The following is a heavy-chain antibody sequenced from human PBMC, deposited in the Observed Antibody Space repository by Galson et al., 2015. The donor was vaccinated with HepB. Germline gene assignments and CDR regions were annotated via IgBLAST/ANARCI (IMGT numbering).Heavy chain of an antibody. CDR2: ISGSGGST. V-gene: IGHV3-23*01. CDR3: AKKGWDYGEYFQH. Sequence: SLRLSCAASGFTFSSYAMSWVRQAPGKGLEWVSAISGSGGSTYYADSVKGRFTISRDNSKNTLYLQMNSLRAEDTAVYYCAKKGWDYGEYFQHWGQGTLVTVSS. D-gene: IGHD4-17*01. CDR1: GFTFSSYA. J-gene: IGHJ1*01.